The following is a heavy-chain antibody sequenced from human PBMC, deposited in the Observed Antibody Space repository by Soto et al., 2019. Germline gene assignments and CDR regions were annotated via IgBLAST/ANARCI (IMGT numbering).Heavy chain of an antibody. CDR2: IYYSGST. J-gene: IGHJ5*02. CDR3: ARHIGEYYDDWSGYSYSYTWFDP. V-gene: IGHV4-39*01. D-gene: IGHD3-3*01. Sequence: WETLSLTCTVSGCSISSSSYDFFCIRQPPWVGLEWIGSIYYSGSTYYNPSLKRRVTISVDTSKNQFSLKLSSVTAADTAVYYCARHIGEYYDDWSGYSYSYTWFDPWGQGTLVTVSS. CDR1: GCSISSSSYD.